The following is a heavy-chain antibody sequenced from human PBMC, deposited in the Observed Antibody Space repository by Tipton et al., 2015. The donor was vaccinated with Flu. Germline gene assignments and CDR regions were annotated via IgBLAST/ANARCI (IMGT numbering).Heavy chain of an antibody. J-gene: IGHJ6*02. CDR1: GFTFSSYA. D-gene: IGHD1-14*01. CDR3: AKWPDPHYYYYGMDV. Sequence: SGFTFSSYAMSWVRQAPGKGLEWVSAISGSGGSTYYADSVKGRFTISRDNSKNTLYLQMSSLRAEDTAVYYCAKWPDPHYYYYGMDVWGQGTTVTVSS. V-gene: IGHV3-23*01. CDR2: ISGSGGST.